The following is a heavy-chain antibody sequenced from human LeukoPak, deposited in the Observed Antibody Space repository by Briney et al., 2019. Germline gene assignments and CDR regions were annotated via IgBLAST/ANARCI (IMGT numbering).Heavy chain of an antibody. J-gene: IGHJ4*02. V-gene: IGHV4-59*01. Sequence: SETLSLTCTVSGGSISRYYWSWIRKPPGKGLEWNGYFYNSGTTNYSPSLKSRVTISVDTSKNQFSLKLSSVTAADTAVYYCARVSGDYVGNFDYWGQGTLVTVSS. D-gene: IGHD4-17*01. CDR2: FYNSGTT. CDR3: ARVSGDYVGNFDY. CDR1: GGSISRYY.